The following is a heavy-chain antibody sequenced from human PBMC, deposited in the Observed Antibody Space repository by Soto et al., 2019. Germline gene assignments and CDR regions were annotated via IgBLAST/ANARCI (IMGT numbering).Heavy chain of an antibody. J-gene: IGHJ4*02. D-gene: IGHD6-19*01. V-gene: IGHV3-23*01. CDR1: GFTFSSYS. CDR2: ITPSGGST. CDR3: AKPRTAIAVAGYFDY. Sequence: LRLSCAASGFTFSSYSMSWVRQAPGKGLEWVSGITPSGGSTYYADSVKGRFTISRDNSKNTLYLHMNSLRAKDTAVYYCAKPRTAIAVAGYFDYWGQGTLVTVSS.